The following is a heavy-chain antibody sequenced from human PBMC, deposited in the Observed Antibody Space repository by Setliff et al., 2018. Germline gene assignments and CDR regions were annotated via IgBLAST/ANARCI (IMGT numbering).Heavy chain of an antibody. CDR2: INTSGTT. J-gene: IGHJ3*02. V-gene: IGHV4-4*07. CDR3: ARGRMRGSCSGPSCTYDPFDI. Sequence: SETLSLTCTVSGGSLNTYYWSWIRQPAGKELEWIGRINTSGTTRYNPSLRSRAPLSVDESMNRFSLNLNSVTAADTAVYYCARGRMRGSCSGPSCTYDPFDIWGQGTPVTVSS. D-gene: IGHD2-2*01. CDR1: GGSLNTYY.